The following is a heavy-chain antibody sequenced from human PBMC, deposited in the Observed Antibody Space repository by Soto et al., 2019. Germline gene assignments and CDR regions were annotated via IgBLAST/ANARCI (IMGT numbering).Heavy chain of an antibody. V-gene: IGHV4-31*03. Sequence: SKTLSLTCTVSGGSISSGSYHWSWIRQHPGKGLEWIGNIYYSGSSYYNPSLKSRATISIDTSKDQFSLRLGPVTAADTAVYYCARVEGSSYYFRHDCWGRGTLVTVSS. CDR2: IYYSGSS. D-gene: IGHD1-26*01. J-gene: IGHJ4*02. CDR1: GGSISSGSYH. CDR3: ARVEGSSYYFRHDC.